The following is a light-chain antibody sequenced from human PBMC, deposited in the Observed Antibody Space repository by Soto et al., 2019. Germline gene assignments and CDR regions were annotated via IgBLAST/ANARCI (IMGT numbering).Light chain of an antibody. V-gene: IGKV3-20*01. CDR3: QKYGSSWT. J-gene: IGKJ1*01. Sequence: EIVLTQSPGTPSLSPGERATLSCRASQSVSSSYLAWYQQKPGQAPRLLIYGASSRATGIPDRFSGSGSGTDFTLTISRLEPEDFAVYYCQKYGSSWTLGQGTKVDIK. CDR1: QSVSSSY. CDR2: GAS.